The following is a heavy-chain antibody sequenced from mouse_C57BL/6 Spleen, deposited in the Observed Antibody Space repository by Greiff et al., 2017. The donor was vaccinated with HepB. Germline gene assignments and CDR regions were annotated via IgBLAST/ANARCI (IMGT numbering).Heavy chain of an antibody. Sequence: QVHVKQPGAELVMPGASVKLSCKASGYTFTSYWMHWVKQRPGQGLEWIGEIDPSDSYTNYNQKFKGKSTLTVDKSSSTAYMQLSSLTSEDSAVYYCARGNDYDGGDYYAMDYWGQGTSVTVSS. J-gene: IGHJ4*01. CDR1: GYTFTSYW. D-gene: IGHD2-4*01. CDR3: ARGNDYDGGDYYAMDY. CDR2: IDPSDSYT. V-gene: IGHV1-69*01.